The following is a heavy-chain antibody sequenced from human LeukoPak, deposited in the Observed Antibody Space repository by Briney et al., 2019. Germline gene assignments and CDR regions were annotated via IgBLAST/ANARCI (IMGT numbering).Heavy chain of an antibody. CDR3: ARGYCSGGSCLSEREYYYYGMDV. V-gene: IGHV3-30-3*01. Sequence: GGSLRLSCAASGFTFSSYAMHWVRQAPGKGLEWVAVISYDGSNKYYADSVKGRFTISRDNSKNTLYLQMNSLRAEDTAVYYCARGYCSGGSCLSEREYYYYGMDVWGQGTTVTVSS. J-gene: IGHJ6*02. CDR2: ISYDGSNK. CDR1: GFTFSSYA. D-gene: IGHD2-15*01.